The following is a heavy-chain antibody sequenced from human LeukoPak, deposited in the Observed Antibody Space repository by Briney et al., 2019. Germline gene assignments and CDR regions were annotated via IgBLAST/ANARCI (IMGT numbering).Heavy chain of an antibody. D-gene: IGHD4-17*01. CDR1: GGSISSYY. CDR2: IYYSGST. Sequence: SETLSLTCTVSGGSISSYYWSCIRQPPGKGLEWIGYIYYSGSTNYNPSLKSRVTISVDTSKNQFSLKLSSVTAADTAVYYCATNDYGDYHSDYWGQGTLVTVSS. J-gene: IGHJ4*02. V-gene: IGHV4-59*01. CDR3: ATNDYGDYHSDY.